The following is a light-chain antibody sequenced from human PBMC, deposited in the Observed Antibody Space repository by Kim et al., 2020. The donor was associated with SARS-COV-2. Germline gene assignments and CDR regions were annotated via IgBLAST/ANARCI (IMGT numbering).Light chain of an antibody. CDR2: GIS. J-gene: IGLJ1*01. CDR3: QSYDSSLSGYV. V-gene: IGLV1-40*01. CDR1: SSNIGAGYD. Sequence: RVTISCTGSSSNIGAGYDVHWYQQLPGTAPKLLIYGISNRPSGVPDRFSGSKSGTSASLAITGLQAEDEADYYCQSYDSSLSGYVFGTGTKVTVL.